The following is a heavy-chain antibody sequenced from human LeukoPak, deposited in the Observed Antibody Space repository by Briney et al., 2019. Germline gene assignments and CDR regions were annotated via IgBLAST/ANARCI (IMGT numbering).Heavy chain of an antibody. CDR3: AKDQLSRGGPSPYYFDY. V-gene: IGHV3-30*18. CDR1: GFTFSSYG. Sequence: GRSLRLSCAASGFTFSSYGMHWVRQAPGKGLEWVAVISYDGSNKYYADSVKGRFTISRDNSKNTLYLQMNSLRAEDTAVYYCAKDQLSRGGPSPYYFDYWGQGTLVTVSS. D-gene: IGHD5-18*01. CDR2: ISYDGSNK. J-gene: IGHJ4*02.